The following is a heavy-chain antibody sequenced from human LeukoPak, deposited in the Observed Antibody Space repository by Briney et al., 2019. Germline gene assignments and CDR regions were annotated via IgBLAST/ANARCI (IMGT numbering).Heavy chain of an antibody. Sequence: ASVKVSCKASGYTFTSDGISWVRQAPGQGLEWMRWISAYNGNTNYAQKLQGRVTMTTDTSTSTAYMELRSLRSDDTAVYYCARDLEKYNWNLGDYWGQGTLVTVSS. D-gene: IGHD1-1*01. CDR1: GYTFTSDG. V-gene: IGHV1-18*01. J-gene: IGHJ4*02. CDR2: ISAYNGNT. CDR3: ARDLEKYNWNLGDY.